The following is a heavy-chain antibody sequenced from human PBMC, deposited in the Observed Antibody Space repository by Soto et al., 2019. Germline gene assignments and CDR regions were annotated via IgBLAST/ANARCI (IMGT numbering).Heavy chain of an antibody. CDR2: RDGGEST. Sequence: EVQLLESGGGLVQPGESLRLSCAFSGFIFDNYIRDGGESTYYADSVKGRFTISRDNSKNTLYLQMDSLGVEDTAVYYCAPHVHCSGGSCHYDAFDIRGQGTMVTVSS. CDR1: GFIFDNY. V-gene: IGHV3-23*01. J-gene: IGHJ3*02. CDR3: APHVHCSGGSCHYDAFDI. D-gene: IGHD2-15*01.